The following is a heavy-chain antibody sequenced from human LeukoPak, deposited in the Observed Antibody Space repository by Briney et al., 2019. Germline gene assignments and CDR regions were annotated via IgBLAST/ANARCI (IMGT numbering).Heavy chain of an antibody. CDR1: GFTFSSYA. V-gene: IGHV3-64*01. J-gene: IGHJ6*03. CDR3: ARDRVATMNSYYYMDV. CDR2: ISSNGGST. D-gene: IGHD5-12*01. Sequence: SGGSLRLSCAASGFTFSSYAMHWVRQALGKGLEYVSAISSNGGSTYYANSVKGRFTISRDNSKNTLYLQMGSLRAEDMAVYYCARDRVATMNSYYYMDVWGKGTTVTVSS.